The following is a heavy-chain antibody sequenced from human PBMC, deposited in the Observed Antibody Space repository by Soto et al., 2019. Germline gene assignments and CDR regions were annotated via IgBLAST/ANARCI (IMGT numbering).Heavy chain of an antibody. Sequence: QVQLVESGGGVVQPGRSLRLSCAASGFTFSSYAMHWVRQAPGKGLEWVAVISYDGSNKYYADSVKGRFTISRDNSKNTLYLQMNSLRAEDTAVYYCASDLDRTVAGTLWGQGTLVTVSS. D-gene: IGHD6-19*01. CDR1: GFTFSSYA. V-gene: IGHV3-30-3*01. CDR2: ISYDGSNK. CDR3: ASDLDRTVAGTL. J-gene: IGHJ4*02.